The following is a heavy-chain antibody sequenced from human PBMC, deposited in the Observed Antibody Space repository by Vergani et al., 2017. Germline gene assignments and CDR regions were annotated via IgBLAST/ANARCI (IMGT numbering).Heavy chain of an antibody. Sequence: QVQLQESGPGLVKPSETLSLTCTVSGGSVSSGSYYWSWIRQPPGKGLEWIGYIYYSGSTNYNPSLKSRVTISVDTSKNQFSLKLSSVTAADTAVYYCARVGFTTTVXTPGGNYYYYGMDVWGQGTTVTVSS. CDR2: IYYSGST. V-gene: IGHV4-61*01. J-gene: IGHJ6*02. D-gene: IGHD4-23*01. CDR3: ARVGFTTTVXTPGGNYYYYGMDV. CDR1: GGSVSSGSYY.